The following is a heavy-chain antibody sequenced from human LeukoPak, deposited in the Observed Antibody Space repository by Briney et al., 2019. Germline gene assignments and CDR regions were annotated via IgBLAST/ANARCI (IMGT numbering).Heavy chain of an antibody. CDR1: GYAFTSYT. CDR3: ARGARFRSYGSGTYYTSLPFDP. CDR2: INTGNGNT. D-gene: IGHD3-10*01. J-gene: IGHJ5*02. Sequence: ASVKVSCKASGYAFTSYTMHWVRQAPGQRLEWMGWINTGNGNTKYSQEFQGRVTITRDTSASTAYMELSSLRSEDMAVYYCARGARFRSYGSGTYYTSLPFDPWGQGTLVTVSS. V-gene: IGHV1-3*03.